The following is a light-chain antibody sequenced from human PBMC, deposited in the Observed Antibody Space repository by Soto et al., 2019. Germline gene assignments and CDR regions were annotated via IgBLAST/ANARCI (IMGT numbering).Light chain of an antibody. CDR2: RAS. CDR1: QSVSSD. V-gene: IGKV3-15*01. CDR3: QQFNNWPLT. J-gene: IGKJ4*01. Sequence: EIVMRQSPATLSVSPGERATLSCRASQSVSSDLAWYQQKPGQAPRLLIYRASTRATGIPARFSGSGSGTEFTLTISSLQSEDFAVYYCQQFNNWPLTFGGGTKVEIK.